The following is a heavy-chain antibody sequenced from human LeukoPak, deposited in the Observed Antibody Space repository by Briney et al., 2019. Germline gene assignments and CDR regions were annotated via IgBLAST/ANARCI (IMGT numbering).Heavy chain of an antibody. Sequence: GGSLRLSCAASGFTFSSYAMHWVRQAPGKGLEYVSAISSNGGSTYYANSVKGRFTISRDNSKNTLYLQMNSLRAEDTAVYYCARGASSYDYWGQGTLVTVSS. CDR3: ARGASSYDY. V-gene: IGHV3-64*01. D-gene: IGHD6-6*01. CDR1: GFTFSSYA. J-gene: IGHJ4*02. CDR2: ISSNGGST.